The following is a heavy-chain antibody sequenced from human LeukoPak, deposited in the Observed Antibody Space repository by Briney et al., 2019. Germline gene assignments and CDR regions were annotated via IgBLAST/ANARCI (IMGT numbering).Heavy chain of an antibody. V-gene: IGHV1-69*13. D-gene: IGHD3-10*01. CDR3: AGGSDGSGSYGSFYYYMDV. CDR1: GGTFSSYA. J-gene: IGHJ6*03. Sequence: SVKVSCKASGGTFSSYAISWVRQAPGQGLEWMGGIIPIFGTANYAQKFQGRVTITADESTSTAYMELSSLRSEDTAVYYCAGGSDGSGSYGSFYYYMDVWGKGTTVTVSS. CDR2: IIPIFGTA.